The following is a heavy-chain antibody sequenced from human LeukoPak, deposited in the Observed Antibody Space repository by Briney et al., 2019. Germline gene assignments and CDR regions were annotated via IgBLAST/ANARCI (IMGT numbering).Heavy chain of an antibody. Sequence: GASVKVSCKASGYTFTDYYILWVRQAPGQGLEWMGWVNPNSGDTSYAQKFQGGVTMTGDTSTRTAYMELSRLSSDDTAVFFCARGRRILIGDPNAGDFFDYWGQGSLVTVSS. J-gene: IGHJ4*02. CDR3: ARGRRILIGDPNAGDFFDY. D-gene: IGHD2/OR15-2a*01. V-gene: IGHV1-2*02. CDR1: GYTFTDYY. CDR2: VNPNSGDT.